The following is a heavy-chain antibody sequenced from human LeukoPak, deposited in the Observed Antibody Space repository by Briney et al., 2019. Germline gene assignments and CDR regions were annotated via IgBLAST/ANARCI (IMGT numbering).Heavy chain of an antibody. V-gene: IGHV3-30-3*01. D-gene: IGHD3-9*01. CDR2: ISYDGSNR. CDR1: EFTFNNYA. Sequence: GGSLRLSCAASEFTFNNYAVHWVRQAPGKGLEWVSLISYDGSNRKYADSVKGRFTISRDNSKNTVYLKMTSLRAEDTAVYYCARDREYYDVLTGFDKSYYFDYWGQGTLVTVSS. J-gene: IGHJ4*02. CDR3: ARDREYYDVLTGFDKSYYFDY.